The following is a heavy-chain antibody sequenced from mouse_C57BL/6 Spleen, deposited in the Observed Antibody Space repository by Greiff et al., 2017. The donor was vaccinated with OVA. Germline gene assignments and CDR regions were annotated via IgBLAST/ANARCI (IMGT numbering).Heavy chain of an antibody. D-gene: IGHD1-1*01. V-gene: IGHV2-5*01. Sequence: VQLQQSGPGLVQPSQSLSITCTVSGFSLTSYGVHWVRQSPGKGLEWLGVIWRGGSTDYNAAFMSRLSITKDNSKSQVFFKMNSLQADDTAIYYCAKMDYGSSPDYYAMDYWGQGTSVTVSS. CDR1: GFSLTSYG. CDR2: IWRGGST. CDR3: AKMDYGSSPDYYAMDY. J-gene: IGHJ4*01.